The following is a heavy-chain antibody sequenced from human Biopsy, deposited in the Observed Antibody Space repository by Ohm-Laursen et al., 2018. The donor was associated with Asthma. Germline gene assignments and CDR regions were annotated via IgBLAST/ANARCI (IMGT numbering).Heavy chain of an antibody. J-gene: IGHJ6*02. D-gene: IGHD6-6*01. CDR2: IWYDGRKK. V-gene: IGHV3-33*01. CDR3: ARKIAARGGMGV. Sequence: SLRLSCAASGITFSTYGMHWVRQAPGKGLEWVSFIWYDGRKKTYADSVKGRFTISRDNSENTLYLQMNSLRAEDTAVYYCARKIAARGGMGVWSQGTTVTVSS. CDR1: GITFSTYG.